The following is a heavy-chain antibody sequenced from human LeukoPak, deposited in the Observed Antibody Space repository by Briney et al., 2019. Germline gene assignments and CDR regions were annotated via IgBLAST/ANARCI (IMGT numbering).Heavy chain of an antibody. CDR3: AKDILKWSFDF. D-gene: IGHD2-15*01. Sequence: ETLSLTCAVYGGSFSGYYWSWIRQPPGKGLEWVASIDSDANTHYADSVRGRITISRDNSKNTVSLQMSSLRAEDTAVYYCAKDILKWSFDFWGQGILVTVSS. CDR1: GGSFSGYY. V-gene: IGHV3-53*01. J-gene: IGHJ4*02. CDR2: IDSDANT.